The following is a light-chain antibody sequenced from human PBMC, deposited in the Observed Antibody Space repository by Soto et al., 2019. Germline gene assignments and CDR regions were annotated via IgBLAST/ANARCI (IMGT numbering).Light chain of an antibody. CDR1: SSDVGGYNY. J-gene: IGLJ2*01. Sequence: QSVLTQPASVSGSPGQSITISCTGTSSDVGGYNYVSWYQQHPGKAPKLMIYDVSNRPSGVSNRFSGSKSGNTASLTISGLQAEYEADYYCSAYTSSSTLDVVFGGGTKLNVL. CDR2: DVS. CDR3: SAYTSSSTLDVV. V-gene: IGLV2-14*01.